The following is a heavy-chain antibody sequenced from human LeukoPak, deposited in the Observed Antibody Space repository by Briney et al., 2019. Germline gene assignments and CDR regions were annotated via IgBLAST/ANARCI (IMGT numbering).Heavy chain of an antibody. V-gene: IGHV3-48*01. D-gene: IGHD1-26*01. J-gene: IGHJ3*02. CDR1: RSTFSNYG. Sequence: GGSLRLSCAASRSTFSNYGVNWVRQAPGKGLKWVSYINSRSSTIYYADSVRGRFTISRDNAKNSLYLQMNSLKAEDTAIYYCAREVGTPQAFDIRGQGTMVTVSS. CDR2: INSRSSTI. CDR3: AREVGTPQAFDI.